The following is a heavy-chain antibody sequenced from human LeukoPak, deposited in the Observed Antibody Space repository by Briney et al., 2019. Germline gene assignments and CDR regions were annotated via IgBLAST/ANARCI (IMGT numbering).Heavy chain of an antibody. Sequence: GGSLRLSCAPSGFTFSRYSMDWVCQAPGGGLEWVSSISSSSGYIYYAGSVKGRLTISRDNAKNSLYLQINSLRAEDTAVFYCARVGTPMVTIVAPYYMDVWGKGTTVTVSS. V-gene: IGHV3-21*01. J-gene: IGHJ6*03. D-gene: IGHD5-18*01. CDR1: GFTFSRYS. CDR3: ARVGTPMVTIVAPYYMDV. CDR2: ISSSSGYI.